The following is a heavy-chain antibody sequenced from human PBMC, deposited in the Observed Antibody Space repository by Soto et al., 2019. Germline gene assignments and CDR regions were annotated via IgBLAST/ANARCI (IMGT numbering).Heavy chain of an antibody. V-gene: IGHV4-59*01. CDR2: IYYSGRT. CDR3: ARGHLGITTTGTWYDFDY. CDR1: GDSISSYY. J-gene: IGHJ4*02. D-gene: IGHD2-15*01. Sequence: SETRSRTCTVSGDSISSYYWTWIRQPPGKGMEYIGYIYYSGRTYYNPSLKSRVTISVDTSKNQFSLKLSSVTAADPAVYYCARGHLGITTTGTWYDFDYWGQGTLVTVSS.